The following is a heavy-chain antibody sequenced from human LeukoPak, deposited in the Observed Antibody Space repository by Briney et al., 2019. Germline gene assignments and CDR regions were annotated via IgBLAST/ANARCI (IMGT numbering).Heavy chain of an antibody. Sequence: ASVKVSCTASGYTFTGYYMHWVRQAPGQGLEWMGWINPNSGGTNYAQKFQGRVTMTRDTSISTAYMELSRLRSDDTAVYYCARGGWGRDYYYYYMDVWGKGTTVTVSS. D-gene: IGHD3-16*01. CDR2: INPNSGGT. J-gene: IGHJ6*03. CDR1: GYTFTGYY. CDR3: ARGGWGRDYYYYYMDV. V-gene: IGHV1-2*02.